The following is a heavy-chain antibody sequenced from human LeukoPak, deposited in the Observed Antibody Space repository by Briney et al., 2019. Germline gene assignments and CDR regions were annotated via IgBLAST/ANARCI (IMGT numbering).Heavy chain of an antibody. J-gene: IGHJ4*02. CDR2: IYYSGST. D-gene: IGHD1-1*01. V-gene: IGHV4-59*01. CDR3: ARVLERGETDY. Sequence: SETLSLTCTVSGGSISSYYWSWIRQPPGKGLEWIGYIYYSGSTNYNPSLKSRVTISVDTSKNQFSLKLSPVTAADTAVYYCARVLERGETDYWGQGTLVTVSS. CDR1: GGSISSYY.